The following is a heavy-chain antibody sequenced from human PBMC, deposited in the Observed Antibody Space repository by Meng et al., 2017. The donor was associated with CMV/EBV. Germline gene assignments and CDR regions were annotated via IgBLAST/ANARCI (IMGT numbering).Heavy chain of an antibody. CDR2: IYHSGST. J-gene: IGHJ4*02. CDR3: ARSGRSSSSGRSFLDY. D-gene: IGHD6-6*01. Sequence: GSLRLSCTVSGYSISGGYYWGWIRQPPGKGLEWIGSIYHSGSTYYNPSIKSRVTISVDTSKNQFSLKLSSVTAADTAVYYCARSGRSSSSGRSFLDYWGQGTLVTVSS. V-gene: IGHV4-38-2*02. CDR1: GYSISGGYY.